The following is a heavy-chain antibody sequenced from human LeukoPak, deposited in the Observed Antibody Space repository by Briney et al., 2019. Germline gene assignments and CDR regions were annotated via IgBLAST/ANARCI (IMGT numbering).Heavy chain of an antibody. Sequence: GGSLRLSCAASGFTFSSYAMSWVRQAPGKGLEWVSAISGSGGSTYYADSVKGRFTISRDNSKNTLYLQMNSLRAEDTAVYYCARRGRMITFGGVIRYYYYGMDVWGQGTTVTVSS. D-gene: IGHD3-16*02. CDR3: ARRGRMITFGGVIRYYYYGMDV. CDR2: ISGSGGST. CDR1: GFTFSSYA. J-gene: IGHJ6*02. V-gene: IGHV3-23*01.